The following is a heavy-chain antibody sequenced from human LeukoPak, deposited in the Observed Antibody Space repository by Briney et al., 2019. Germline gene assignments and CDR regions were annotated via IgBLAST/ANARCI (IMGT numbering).Heavy chain of an antibody. Sequence: PSQTLSLTCTVSGGSLSSGASYWGWIRQPPGKGLEWSGYIYYSGSTYNNPSLKSRVTISVDTSKNQFSLKLSSVTAADTAVYDCASYGDYYGMDVWGQGTTVTVSS. J-gene: IGHJ6*02. CDR1: GGSLSSGASY. D-gene: IGHD3-10*01. V-gene: IGHV4-30-4*01. CDR3: ASYGDYYGMDV. CDR2: IYYSGST.